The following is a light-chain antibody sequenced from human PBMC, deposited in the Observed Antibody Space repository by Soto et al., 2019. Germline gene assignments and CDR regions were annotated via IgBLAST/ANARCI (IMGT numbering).Light chain of an antibody. Sequence: EIVLTQSPGTLSLSPGERATLSCRASQSVSSTYLAWYQQKPGQAPRLLIYGASIRATGIPDRFSGSGSGTDFTLTISRLEPEDFAVYYCQQYGTSLLYTFGRGPKLEI. CDR2: GAS. V-gene: IGKV3-20*01. CDR3: QQYGTSLLYT. J-gene: IGKJ2*01. CDR1: QSVSSTY.